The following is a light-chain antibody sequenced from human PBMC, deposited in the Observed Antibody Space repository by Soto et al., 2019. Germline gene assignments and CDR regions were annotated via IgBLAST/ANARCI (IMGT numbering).Light chain of an antibody. V-gene: IGLV2-14*01. CDR2: GVS. Sequence: QSVLTQPASVSGSPGQSITISCTGTSSDVGGYNYVSWYQQHPGKAPKLMIYGVSNRPSGVSNRFSGSKSGNTASLTISGLQAEYEADYYCGSYASGSSLVLFGGGTKVTVL. J-gene: IGLJ2*01. CDR1: SSDVGGYNY. CDR3: GSYASGSSLVL.